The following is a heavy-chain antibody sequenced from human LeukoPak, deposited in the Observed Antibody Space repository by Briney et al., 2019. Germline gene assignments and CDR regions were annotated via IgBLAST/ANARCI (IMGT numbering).Heavy chain of an antibody. V-gene: IGHV4-4*07. Sequence: SETLSLTCTVSGGSISSYYWSWIRQPAGKGLEWIGRIYTSGSTNYNPSLKSRVTMSVDTSKNQFSLKLSSVTAADTAVYYCARDNYDYAWGSYRYIDYWGQGTLVTVSS. CDR1: GGSISSYY. CDR2: IYTSGST. D-gene: IGHD3-16*02. CDR3: ARDNYDYAWGSYRYIDY. J-gene: IGHJ4*02.